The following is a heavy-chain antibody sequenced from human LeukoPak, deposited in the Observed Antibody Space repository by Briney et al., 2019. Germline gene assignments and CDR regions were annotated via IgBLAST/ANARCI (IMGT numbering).Heavy chain of an antibody. D-gene: IGHD5-24*01. CDR3: AKDDGWVQYAN. CDR1: GLAFDTFW. V-gene: IGHV3-74*03. CDR2: ININGTFS. J-gene: IGHJ4*02. Sequence: GGSLRLSCVTYGLAFDTFWMHWVRQAPGKGLMWVARININGTFSTYADSVQGRFTVFRDNAKKTLYLQMNSLRAEDTAVYYCAKDDGWVQYANWGQGTLVTVSS.